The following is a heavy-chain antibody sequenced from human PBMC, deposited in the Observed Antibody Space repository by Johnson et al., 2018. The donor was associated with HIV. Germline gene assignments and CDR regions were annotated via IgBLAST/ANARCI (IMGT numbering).Heavy chain of an antibody. CDR2: IRYDGTNK. J-gene: IGHJ3*01. V-gene: IGHV3-30*02. CDR1: GFTFSSYG. D-gene: IGHD6-19*01. CDR3: ATFGDTSGWIVTDDAFDV. Sequence: QVQLVESGGGVVQPGGSLRLSCAASGFTFSSYGMHWVRQAPGKGLEWVAFIRYDGTNKYFTDSVRGRFTISRDNSMNTLYLQMNSLRAEVTAVYYCATFGDTSGWIVTDDAFDVWGHGTLVTVSS.